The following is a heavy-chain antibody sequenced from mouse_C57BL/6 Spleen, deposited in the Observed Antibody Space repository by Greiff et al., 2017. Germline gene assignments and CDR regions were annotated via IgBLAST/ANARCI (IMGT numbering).Heavy chain of an antibody. Sequence: QVQLKESGPGLVQPSQSLSITCTVSGFSLTSYGVHCVRQSPGKGLEWLGVIWRGGSTDYNAAFMSRLSITKDNSKSQVFFKMNSLQADDTAIYYCAPDYGYDGYAMDYWGQGTSVTVSS. J-gene: IGHJ4*01. V-gene: IGHV2-5*01. CDR3: APDYGYDGYAMDY. CDR2: IWRGGST. CDR1: GFSLTSYG. D-gene: IGHD2-2*01.